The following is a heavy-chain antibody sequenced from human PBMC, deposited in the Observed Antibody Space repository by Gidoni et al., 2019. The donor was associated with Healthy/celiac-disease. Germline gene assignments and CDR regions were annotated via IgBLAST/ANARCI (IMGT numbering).Heavy chain of an antibody. CDR2: ISWDGGST. D-gene: IGHD6-6*01. V-gene: IGHV3-43*01. J-gene: IGHJ4*02. Sequence: EVQLVESGGVVLQPGGSLRLSCAASGFTFDDYTMHWVRQAPGKGLEWVSLISWDGGSTYYADSVKGRFTISRDNSKNSLYLQMNSLRTEDTALYYCAKDILPMGGSSVIDYWGQGTLVTVSS. CDR3: AKDILPMGGSSVIDY. CDR1: GFTFDDYT.